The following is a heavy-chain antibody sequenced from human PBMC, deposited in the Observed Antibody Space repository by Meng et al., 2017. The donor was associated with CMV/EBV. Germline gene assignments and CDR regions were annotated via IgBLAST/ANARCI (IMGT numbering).Heavy chain of an antibody. CDR3: AREFIVGSGFDY. CDR1: GGSISSYY. J-gene: IGHJ4*02. CDR2: IYYSGST. Sequence: SETLSLTCTVSGGSISSYYWSWIRQPPGKGLEWIGYIYYSGSTNYNPSLKSRVTISVDTSKNQFSLKLSSVTAADTAVYYCAREFIVGSGFDYWGQGTLVTVPQ. V-gene: IGHV4-59*01. D-gene: IGHD1-26*01.